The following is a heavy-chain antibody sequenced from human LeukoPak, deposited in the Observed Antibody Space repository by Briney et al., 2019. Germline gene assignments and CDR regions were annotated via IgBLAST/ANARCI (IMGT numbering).Heavy chain of an antibody. Sequence: GGSLRLSCAASGFTFSSYSMNWVRQAPGKGLEWVSSISSSSSYIYYADSVKGRFTISRDNAKNSLYLQMNSLRAEDTAVYYCARLPGYCSGGSCYLGVYYHYGMDVWGQGTTVTVSS. CDR1: GFTFSSYS. CDR2: ISSSSSYI. CDR3: ARLPGYCSGGSCYLGVYYHYGMDV. V-gene: IGHV3-21*01. D-gene: IGHD2-15*01. J-gene: IGHJ6*02.